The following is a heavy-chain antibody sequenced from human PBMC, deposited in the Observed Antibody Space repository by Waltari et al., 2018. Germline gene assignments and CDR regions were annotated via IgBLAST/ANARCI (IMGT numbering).Heavy chain of an antibody. CDR2: IYWNDDK. D-gene: IGHD6-6*01. Sequence: QITLTESGPTLVKPTQTLTLTCTFSGFSLSTSGVGVGWIRQPPGKALEWLALIYWNDDKRYSPSLKSRLTITKDTSKNQVVLTMTNMDPVDTATYYCAHRPAIAARRRYFDYWGQGTLVTVSS. CDR3: AHRPAIAARRRYFDY. V-gene: IGHV2-5*01. CDR1: GFSLSTSGVG. J-gene: IGHJ4*02.